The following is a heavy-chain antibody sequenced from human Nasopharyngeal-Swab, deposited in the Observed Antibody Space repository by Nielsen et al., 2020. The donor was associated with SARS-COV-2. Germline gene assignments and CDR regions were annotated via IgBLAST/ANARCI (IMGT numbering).Heavy chain of an antibody. CDR2: ITSGNSV. Sequence: GESLKISCEASGFTFSPYTMTWVRQAPGKGLQWISYITSGNSVQYADSVRGRFTISRDNAKNSLYLQMNSLTAEDTAVYYCARERGGGYGDYWGQGTLVTVSS. CDR1: GFTFSPYT. D-gene: IGHD5-12*01. J-gene: IGHJ4*02. V-gene: IGHV3-48*04. CDR3: ARERGGGYGDY.